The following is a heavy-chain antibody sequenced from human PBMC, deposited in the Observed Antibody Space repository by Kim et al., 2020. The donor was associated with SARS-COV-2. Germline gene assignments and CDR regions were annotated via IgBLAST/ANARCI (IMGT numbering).Heavy chain of an antibody. D-gene: IGHD2-15*01. Sequence: SETLSLTCAVYGGSFSGYYWSWIRQPPGKGLEWIGEINHSGSTNYNPSLKSRVTISVDTSKNQFSLKLSSVTAADTAVYYCASEVVVAATQPVEMATSRGSFDYWGQGTLVTVSS. CDR3: ASEVVVAATQPVEMATSRGSFDY. V-gene: IGHV4-34*01. CDR2: INHSGST. CDR1: GGSFSGYY. J-gene: IGHJ4*02.